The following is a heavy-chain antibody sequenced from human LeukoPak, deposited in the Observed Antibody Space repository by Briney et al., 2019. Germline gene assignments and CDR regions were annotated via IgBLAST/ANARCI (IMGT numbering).Heavy chain of an antibody. Sequence: PGGSLRLPCAASGFTVSSNYMSWVRQAPGKGLEWVSVIYSGGSTYYADSVKGRFTISRDNSKNTLYLQMNSLRAEDTAVYYCARVMEQQLNDAFDIWGQGTMVTVSS. V-gene: IGHV3-66*01. J-gene: IGHJ3*02. CDR2: IYSGGST. D-gene: IGHD6-13*01. CDR3: ARVMEQQLNDAFDI. CDR1: GFTVSSNY.